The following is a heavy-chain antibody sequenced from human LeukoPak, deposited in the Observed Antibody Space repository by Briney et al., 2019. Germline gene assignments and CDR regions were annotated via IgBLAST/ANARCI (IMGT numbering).Heavy chain of an antibody. CDR1: GGSISRSDW. CDR2: INHSGST. V-gene: IGHV4-4*02. Sequence: SGTLSLTCAVSGGSISRSDWWSWVRQSPGKGLEWIGEINHSGSTNYNPSLKSRVTISVDSSKNQFSLKLSSVTAADTAVYYCARGLPPEYFQHWGQGTLVTVSS. CDR3: ARGLPPEYFQH. J-gene: IGHJ1*01.